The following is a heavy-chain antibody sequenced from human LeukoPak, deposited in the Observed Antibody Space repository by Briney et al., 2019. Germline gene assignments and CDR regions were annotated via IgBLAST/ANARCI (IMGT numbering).Heavy chain of an antibody. CDR2: INSDGSST. CDR1: RFTFSSYW. CDR3: ARVRRRLLWFGEFPDY. J-gene: IGHJ4*02. V-gene: IGHV3-74*01. D-gene: IGHD3-10*01. Sequence: PGGSLRLSCAASRFTFSSYWMHWVRQAPGKGLVWVSRINSDGSSTSYADSVKGRFTISRDNAKNTLYLQMNSLRAEDTAVYYCARVRRRLLWFGEFPDYWGQGTLVTVSS.